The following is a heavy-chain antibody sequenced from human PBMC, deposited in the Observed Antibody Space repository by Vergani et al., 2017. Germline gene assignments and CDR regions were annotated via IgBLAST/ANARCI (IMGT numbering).Heavy chain of an antibody. D-gene: IGHD2-15*01. CDR2: INSNSGNP. CDR3: VSTRSGSSTGESGYSGWFAP. Sequence: QVQLVQSGSEVKKPGASVKVSCRASGYTFTNYALNWVRQAPGQGLEWMGWINSNSGNPTYAQGFKGRFVFSLDSSVSTSYLQINSLQPEDTAVYYCVSTRSGSSTGESGYSGWFAPWGQGTLVTVSS. V-gene: IGHV7-4-1*02. CDR1: GYTFTNYA. J-gene: IGHJ5*02.